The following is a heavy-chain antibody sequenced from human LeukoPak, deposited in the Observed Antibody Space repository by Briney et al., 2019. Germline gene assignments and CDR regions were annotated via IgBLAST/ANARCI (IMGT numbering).Heavy chain of an antibody. CDR2: IYYSGST. J-gene: IGHJ4*02. Sequence: PSETLSLTCTVSGGSFSSGSYYWSWIRQPPGKGLEWIGYIYYSGSTNYNPSLKSRVTISVDTSKNQFSLKLSSVTAADTAVYYCARDLTPIVGATYFDYWGQGTLVTVSS. CDR3: ARDLTPIVGATYFDY. D-gene: IGHD1-26*01. V-gene: IGHV4-61*01. CDR1: GGSFSSGSYY.